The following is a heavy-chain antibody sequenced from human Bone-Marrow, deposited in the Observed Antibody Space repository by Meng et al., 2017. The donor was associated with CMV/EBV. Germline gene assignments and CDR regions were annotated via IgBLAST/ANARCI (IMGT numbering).Heavy chain of an antibody. D-gene: IGHD1-26*01. J-gene: IGHJ6*02. CDR3: ARVGPRDV. CDR2: INWNSGNI. Sequence: SLKISCAASGFTFDDYAMQWVRQAPGKGLEWVSGINWNSGNIGYADSVKGRFTISRDNAKNSLYLQMNSLRAEDTAVYYCARVGPRDVWGQGTTVTVSS. CDR1: GFTFDDYA. V-gene: IGHV3-9*01.